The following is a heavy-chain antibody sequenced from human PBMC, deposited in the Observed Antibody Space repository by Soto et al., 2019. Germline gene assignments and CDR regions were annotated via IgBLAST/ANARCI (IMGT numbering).Heavy chain of an antibody. V-gene: IGHV1-69*06. CDR3: ARDPRGIYDFWSGYYPLYGMDV. Sequence: KVSCKASGGTFSSYAISWVRQAPGQGLEWMGGIIPIFGTANYAQKFQGRVTITADKSTSTAYMELSSLRSEDTAVYYCARDPRGIYDFWSGYYPLYGMDVWGQGTTVTVSS. D-gene: IGHD3-3*01. CDR2: IIPIFGTA. CDR1: GGTFSSYA. J-gene: IGHJ6*02.